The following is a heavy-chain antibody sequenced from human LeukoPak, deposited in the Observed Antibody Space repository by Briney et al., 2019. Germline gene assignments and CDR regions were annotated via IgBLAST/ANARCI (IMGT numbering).Heavy chain of an antibody. CDR3: AKDVVPDSGWDLDY. J-gene: IGHJ4*02. CDR1: GFTFSTYS. CDR2: INPSGDST. D-gene: IGHD6-19*01. Sequence: PGGSLRLSCAASGFTFSTYSMTWVRQGPGKGLEWVSSINPSGDSTFYADSVKGRFTISRDNSKNTLYLQMSSLRTEDTAIYYCAKDVVPDSGWDLDYWGQGTLVTVSS. V-gene: IGHV3-23*01.